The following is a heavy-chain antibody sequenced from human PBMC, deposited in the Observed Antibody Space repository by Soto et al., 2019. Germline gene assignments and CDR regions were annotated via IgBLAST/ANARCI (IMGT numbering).Heavy chain of an antibody. J-gene: IGHJ6*03. CDR3: ARGSTVTFPRYYYYYMDV. Sequence: ASVKVSFKASGYTFTSYDINWVRQATGQGLEWMGWMNPNSGNTGYAQKFQGRVTMTRNTSISTAYMELSSLRSEDTAVYYCARGSTVTFPRYYYYYMDVWGKGTTVTVSS. D-gene: IGHD4-17*01. V-gene: IGHV1-8*01. CDR2: MNPNSGNT. CDR1: GYTFTSYD.